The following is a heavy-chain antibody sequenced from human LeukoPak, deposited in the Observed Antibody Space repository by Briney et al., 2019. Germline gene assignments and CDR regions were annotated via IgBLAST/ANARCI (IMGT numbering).Heavy chain of an antibody. J-gene: IGHJ4*02. V-gene: IGHV3-7*03. CDR1: GFTFSSHW. CDR3: AKGSSASRPYYFDY. CDR2: IKKDVGEK. D-gene: IGHD2-2*01. Sequence: PGGSLRLSCAASGFTFSSHWMTWIRQAPGKGLEWVASIKKDVGEKFYVDSVKGRFTISRDNSKNSLYLHMNSLRAVDTAVYHCAKGSSASRPYYFDYWGQGTLVTVSS.